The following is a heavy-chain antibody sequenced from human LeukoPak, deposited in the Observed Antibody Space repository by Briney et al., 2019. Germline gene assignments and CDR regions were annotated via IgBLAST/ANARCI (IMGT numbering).Heavy chain of an antibody. CDR1: GESFSGFY. J-gene: IGHJ4*02. CDR3: ARRPRNSGNYGGPSSLDF. D-gene: IGHD1-26*01. CDR2: ITDGGST. V-gene: IGHV4-34*01. Sequence: SETLCLTCAVYGESFSGFYWSWIRQSPGKGPEGIGEITDGGSTNYSPSLKSRFTLAVDTSKNQFSLKLNSMTAADTAVYYCARRPRNSGNYGGPSSLDFWGQGTRVVVSS.